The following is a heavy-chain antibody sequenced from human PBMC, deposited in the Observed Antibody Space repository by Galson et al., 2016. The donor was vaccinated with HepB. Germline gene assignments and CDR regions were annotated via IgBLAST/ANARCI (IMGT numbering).Heavy chain of an antibody. CDR1: GVIFSKYA. V-gene: IGHV3-30*18. CDR2: IGYDGSHK. Sequence: SLRLSCAASGVIFSKYAMHWVRQAPGQGLEWVTVIGYDGSHKYYAESVKGRFIISRDNSKNTLHLQMNGLRPEDTAVYYCAKIYDEFWSGYYYYHYGMDVWSKGTRVTVSS. J-gene: IGHJ6*04. D-gene: IGHD3-3*01. CDR3: AKIYDEFWSGYYYYHYGMDV.